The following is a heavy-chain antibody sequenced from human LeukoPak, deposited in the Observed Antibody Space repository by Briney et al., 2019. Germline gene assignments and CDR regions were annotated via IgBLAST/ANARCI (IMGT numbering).Heavy chain of an antibody. V-gene: IGHV3-11*01. Sequence: PGGSLRLSCAASGFTFSVYYMSWIRQAPGKGLEWVSYISSSGSTIYYADSVKGRFTISRDNAKNSLYLQMNSLRAEDTAVYYCARARERWLQLSATQDWGQGTLVTVSS. D-gene: IGHD5-24*01. J-gene: IGHJ4*02. CDR1: GFTFSVYY. CDR3: ARARERWLQLSATQD. CDR2: ISSSGSTI.